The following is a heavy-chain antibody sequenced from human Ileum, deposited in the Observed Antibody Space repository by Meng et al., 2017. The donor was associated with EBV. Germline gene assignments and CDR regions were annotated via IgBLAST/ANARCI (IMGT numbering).Heavy chain of an antibody. CDR3: ARESYSDSSGYYSLDY. J-gene: IGHJ4*02. CDR1: GGSICSSNG. CDR2: IHHTEST. Sequence: QVQLRDSGSGLVNPSGTLSLSCAGSGGSICSSNGWRWVRQAPGQGLEWIGEIHHTESTNYNPSLKSRVTISVDKSKNQFSLKLSSVTAADTAVYYCARESYSDSSGYYSLDYWGQGALVTVSS. V-gene: IGHV4-4*02. D-gene: IGHD3-22*01.